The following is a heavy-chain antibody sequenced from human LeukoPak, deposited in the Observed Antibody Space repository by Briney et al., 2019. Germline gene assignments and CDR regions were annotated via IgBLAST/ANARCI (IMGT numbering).Heavy chain of an antibody. V-gene: IGHV1-2*06. CDR1: GYTFITYY. J-gene: IGHJ4*02. CDR2: INPNSGGT. D-gene: IGHD3-22*01. Sequence: ASVKVSCKASGYTFITYYIHWVRQAPGQGLEWMGRINPNSGGTIYAQKFQGRVTMTTDRSITTAYMGLSSLRSDDTAFYYCARMHYYYDRSYYTLDYWGQGTLVTVSS. CDR3: ARMHYYYDRSYYTLDY.